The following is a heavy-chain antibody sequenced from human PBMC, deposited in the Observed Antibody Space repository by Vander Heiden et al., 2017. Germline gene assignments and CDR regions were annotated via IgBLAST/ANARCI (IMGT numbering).Heavy chain of an antibody. CDR3: ARGRAIFGVVIHDAFDI. D-gene: IGHD3-3*01. CDR1: RGPFRSYA. V-gene: IGHV1-69*01. J-gene: IGHJ3*02. Sequence: QVQLVQSGAEVKKPGSSVKVSCKASRGPFRSYAISWVRQAPGQGLEWMGGIIPIFGTANYAQKFQGRVTITADESTSTAYMELSSLRSEDTAVYYCARGRAIFGVVIHDAFDIWGQGTMVTVSS. CDR2: IIPIFGTA.